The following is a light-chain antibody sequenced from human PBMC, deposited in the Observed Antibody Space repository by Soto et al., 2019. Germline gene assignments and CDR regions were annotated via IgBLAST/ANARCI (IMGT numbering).Light chain of an antibody. Sequence: EFVLTQSPGTLSLSPGERATLSCSASQSVSSSYLAWYQQKPGQAPRILIYGASTRATGIPDRFSGSGSGTDFTLTISRLEPEDVAVYYCQQYGSSPPLTFGGGTKVEIK. CDR3: QQYGSSPPLT. J-gene: IGKJ4*01. CDR1: QSVSSSY. V-gene: IGKV3-20*01. CDR2: GAS.